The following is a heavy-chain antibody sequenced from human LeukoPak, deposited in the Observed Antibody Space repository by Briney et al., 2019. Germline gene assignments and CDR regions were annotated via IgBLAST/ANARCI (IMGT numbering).Heavy chain of an antibody. Sequence: GGSLRLSCAVSGFTFTDTYMTWIRQAPGKGLESLSYISPSGTDISYADSVKGRFTISRDNAKNSLYLQMNSLRAEDTAVYPRRLDYWGQGTLVTVSS. CDR1: GFTFTDTY. V-gene: IGHV3-11*01. CDR3: RLDY. CDR2: ISPSGTDI. J-gene: IGHJ4*02.